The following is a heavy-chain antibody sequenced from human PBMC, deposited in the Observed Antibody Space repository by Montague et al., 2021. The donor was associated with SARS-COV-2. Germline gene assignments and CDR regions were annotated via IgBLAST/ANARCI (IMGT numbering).Heavy chain of an antibody. D-gene: IGHD6-19*01. CDR2: IYTSGST. V-gene: IGHV4-4*07. Sequence: SETLSLTCGASGGSINSYYWSWIRQPAGKGLEWIGRIYTSGSTNYNPSLKSRVTISVDTSRNHLSLKLTSVTAADTAVYYCARDSRTSAWGYWYYGLDVWGQGTTVTVSS. CDR1: GGSINSYY. CDR3: ARDSRTSAWGYWYYGLDV. J-gene: IGHJ6*02.